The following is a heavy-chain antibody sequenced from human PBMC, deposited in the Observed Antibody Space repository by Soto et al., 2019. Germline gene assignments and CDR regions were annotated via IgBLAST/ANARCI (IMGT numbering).Heavy chain of an antibody. CDR2: IKSKSDGGTT. Sequence: GGSLRLSCAASGFTFSNAWMNWVRQAPGKGLEWVGRIKSKSDGGTTDYAAPVQGRFIVSRDDSKNTLYLQMQSLRTEDTAVYYCATDPFSGSYYGFYIWGQGTMVTVSS. V-gene: IGHV3-15*01. J-gene: IGHJ3*02. CDR3: ATDPFSGSYYGFYI. D-gene: IGHD1-26*01. CDR1: GFTFSNAW.